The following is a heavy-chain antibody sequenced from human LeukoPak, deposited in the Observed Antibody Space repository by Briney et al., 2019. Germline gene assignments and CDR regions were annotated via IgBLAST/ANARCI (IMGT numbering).Heavy chain of an antibody. Sequence: SETLSLTCTVSGGSTISSSYYWGWIRQPPGKGLEWIGSIYYSGSTYYNPSLKSRVTISVDTSKNQFSLKLSSVTAAHTAVYYCARLLDSSAVDYWGQGTLVTVSS. V-gene: IGHV4-39*01. CDR1: GGSTISSSYY. CDR3: ARLLDSSAVDY. J-gene: IGHJ4*02. D-gene: IGHD3-22*01. CDR2: IYYSGST.